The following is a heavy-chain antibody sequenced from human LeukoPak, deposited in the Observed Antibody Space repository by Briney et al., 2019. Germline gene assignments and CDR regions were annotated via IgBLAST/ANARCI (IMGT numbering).Heavy chain of an antibody. V-gene: IGHV3-74*01. D-gene: IGHD6-19*01. Sequence: VGSLRLSCAASGFTFSSYWMHWVRQAPGKGLVWVSRINTDGSTTTSADSVRGRFTISRDNAKNTLYLQMNSLRAEDTAVYYCARGADYSGRSFAYWGQGTLVTVSS. CDR2: INTDGSTT. CDR1: GFTFSSYW. J-gene: IGHJ4*02. CDR3: ARGADYSGRSFAY.